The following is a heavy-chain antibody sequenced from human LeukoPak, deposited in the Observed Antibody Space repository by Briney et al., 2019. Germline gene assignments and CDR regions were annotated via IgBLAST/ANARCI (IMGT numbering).Heavy chain of an antibody. CDR2: MSNSGST. CDR3: ARRSQAAAGRGIDY. CDR1: GGSISSSSYY. J-gene: IGHJ4*02. V-gene: IGHV4-39*01. Sequence: SETLSLTCTVSGGSISSSSYYWGWIRQSPGKGLEWIGTMSNSGSTYYNPSLKSRVTISGDTAKDQFSLKLSSVTAADTAVYYCARRSQAAAGRGIDYWGQGTLVTVSS. D-gene: IGHD6-13*01.